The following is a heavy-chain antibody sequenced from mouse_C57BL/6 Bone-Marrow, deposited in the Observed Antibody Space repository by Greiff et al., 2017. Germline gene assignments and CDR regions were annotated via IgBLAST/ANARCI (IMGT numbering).Heavy chain of an antibody. CDR3: ARSDYDPWYFDV. Sequence: VQLQQPGAELVKPGASVTLSCKASGYTFTSYWMHWVKQRPGQGLEWIGMIHPNSGSTNYNEKFKSKATLTVDKSSSTAYMQLSSLTSEDSAVYYCARSDYDPWYFDVWGTGTTVTVSS. J-gene: IGHJ1*03. CDR1: GYTFTSYW. D-gene: IGHD2-4*01. CDR2: IHPNSGST. V-gene: IGHV1-64*01.